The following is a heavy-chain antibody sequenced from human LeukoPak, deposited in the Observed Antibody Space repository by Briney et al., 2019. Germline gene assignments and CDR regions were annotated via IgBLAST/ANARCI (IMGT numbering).Heavy chain of an antibody. CDR3: ASPGNTYYYDSSGPFDY. Sequence: GSLRLSCAASGFTFSSYAMHWVRQAPGKGLEWVAVISYDGSNKYYADSVKGRFTISRDNSKNTLYLQMNSLRAEDTAVYYCASPGNTYYYDSSGPFDYWGQGTLVTVSS. D-gene: IGHD3-22*01. V-gene: IGHV3-30-3*01. CDR1: GFTFSSYA. CDR2: ISYDGSNK. J-gene: IGHJ4*02.